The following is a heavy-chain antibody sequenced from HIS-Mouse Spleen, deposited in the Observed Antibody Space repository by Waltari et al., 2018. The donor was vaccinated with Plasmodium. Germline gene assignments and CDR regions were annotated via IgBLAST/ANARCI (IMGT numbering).Heavy chain of an antibody. CDR2: IKKDEREK. D-gene: IGHD6-13*01. CDR3: ASSWYWYFDL. Sequence: EVQLVESGGGLVQPGGSLRLSCAASGFTFSSYWMSWVRQAPGKGLGWVANIKKDEREKDYVDSGKGRFNISRDNAKNSLYLQMNSLRAEDTAVYYCASSWYWYFDLWGRGTLVTVSS. CDR1: GFTFSSYW. J-gene: IGHJ2*01. V-gene: IGHV3-7*01.